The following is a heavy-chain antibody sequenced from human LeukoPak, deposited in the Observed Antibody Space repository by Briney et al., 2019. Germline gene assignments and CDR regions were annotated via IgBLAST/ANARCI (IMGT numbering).Heavy chain of an antibody. CDR1: GGTFSSYA. CDR3: AVSTGYCSGGSCPLNFDY. D-gene: IGHD2-15*01. V-gene: IGHV1-69*04. J-gene: IGHJ4*02. Sequence: ASVKVSCKASGGTFSSYAISWVRQAPGQGLEWMGRLIPIFGIANYAQKFQGRVTITADKSTSTAYMELSSLRSEDTAVYYCAVSTGYCSGGSCPLNFDYWGQGTLVTVSS. CDR2: LIPIFGIA.